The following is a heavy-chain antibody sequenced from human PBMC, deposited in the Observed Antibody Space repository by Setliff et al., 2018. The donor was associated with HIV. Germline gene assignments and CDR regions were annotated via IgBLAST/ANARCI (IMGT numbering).Heavy chain of an antibody. D-gene: IGHD2-2*02. CDR2: IYYSGST. Sequence: SETLSLTCTVSGGPISSSSYYWGWIRQPPGKGLEWIGSIYYSGSTYYNPSLKSRVTIFVDTSKTQFYLKLRSVTASDTAVYYCARYTSKVDWFDPWGQGTLVTVSS. V-gene: IGHV4-39*01. CDR3: ARYTSKVDWFDP. CDR1: GGPISSSSYY. J-gene: IGHJ5*02.